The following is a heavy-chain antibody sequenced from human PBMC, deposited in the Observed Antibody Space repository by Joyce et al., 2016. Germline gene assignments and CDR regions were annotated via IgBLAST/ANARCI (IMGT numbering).Heavy chain of an antibody. CDR2: INEGPDYR. CDR3: ARKNIISWRYGLDV. J-gene: IGHJ6*02. CDR1: GYTFGRYD. V-gene: IGHV1-3*01. D-gene: IGHD6-13*01. Sequence: QVQLVQSGAEVKEPGASVKVSCKASGYTFGRYDIHWLRQALGQSLEWMGWINEGPDYRSYSQSFQGRVIIGRDTSASTGYMELTSLTSEDTAVYYCARKNIISWRYGLDVWGQGTTVIVSS.